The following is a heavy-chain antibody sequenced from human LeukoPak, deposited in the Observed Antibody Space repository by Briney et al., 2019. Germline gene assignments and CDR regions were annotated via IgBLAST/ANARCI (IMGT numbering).Heavy chain of an antibody. J-gene: IGHJ4*02. CDR2: IYYNGST. CDR1: RGSISSYF. V-gene: IGHV4-59*01. D-gene: IGHD1-26*01. CDR3: ARGYSGTYGRFDY. Sequence: SETLSLTCTVSRGSISSYFWSWIRQPPGKELEWIGYIYYNGSTNYNPSLKSRVTMPVDTSKKQFSLQLNSVTAADTAVYFCARGYSGTYGRFDYWGPGILVTVSS.